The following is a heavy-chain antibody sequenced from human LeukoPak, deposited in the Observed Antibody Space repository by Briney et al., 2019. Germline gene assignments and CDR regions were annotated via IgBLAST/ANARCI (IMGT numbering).Heavy chain of an antibody. CDR1: GGTFSIYA. CDR2: IIPIFGSA. D-gene: IGHD6-13*01. V-gene: IGHV1-69*13. CDR3: ATSSRTYSSTDY. Sequence: TVNVSCTVSGGTFSIYAISWVRQSPGQGREWMGWIIPIFGSANYTQSFQDRVTMTADESTSTAYMELSSMRSEDTAVYYCATSSRTYSSTDYWGQGTLVTVSS. J-gene: IGHJ4*02.